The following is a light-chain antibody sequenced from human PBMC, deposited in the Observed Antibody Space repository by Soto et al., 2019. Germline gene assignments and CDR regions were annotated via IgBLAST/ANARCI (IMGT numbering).Light chain of an antibody. J-gene: IGLJ1*01. V-gene: IGLV2-14*01. CDR3: SSRTSSSTHYV. Sequence: QSALTQPAPVSGSPGQSITISCTGTISDVGGHNYVSWYQQHPGKAPKLMIYEVSYRPSGVSSRFSGSKSGNTASLTISGLQAEDEAAYYCSSRTSSSTHYVFGTGTKVTVL. CDR2: EVS. CDR1: ISDVGGHNY.